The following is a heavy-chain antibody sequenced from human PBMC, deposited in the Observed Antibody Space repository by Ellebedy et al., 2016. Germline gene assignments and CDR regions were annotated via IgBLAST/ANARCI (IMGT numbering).Heavy chain of an antibody. CDR3: ARGTPPLDYGDYSGAFDI. D-gene: IGHD4-17*01. CDR2: IYHSGST. V-gene: IGHV4-30-2*05. CDR1: GGSISSGGYY. J-gene: IGHJ3*02. Sequence: SETLSLTXTVSGGSISSGGYYWSWIRQPPGKGLEWIGYIYHSGSTYYNPSLKSRVTISVDTSKNQFSLKLSSVTAADTAVYYCARGTPPLDYGDYSGAFDIWGQGTMVTVSS.